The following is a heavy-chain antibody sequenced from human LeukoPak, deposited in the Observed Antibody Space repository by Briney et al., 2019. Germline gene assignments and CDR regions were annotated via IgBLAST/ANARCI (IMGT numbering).Heavy chain of an antibody. CDR3: ARDRYYYDSSGYYYFDY. CDR2: INHSGST. Sequence: SETLSLTCAVYGGSFSGYYWSWIRQPPGKGLEWIGEINHSGSTNYNPSLKSRVTMSVDTSKNQFSLKLSSVTAADTAVYYCARDRYYYDSSGYYYFDYWGQGTLVTVYS. V-gene: IGHV4-34*01. J-gene: IGHJ4*02. CDR1: GGSFSGYY. D-gene: IGHD3-22*01.